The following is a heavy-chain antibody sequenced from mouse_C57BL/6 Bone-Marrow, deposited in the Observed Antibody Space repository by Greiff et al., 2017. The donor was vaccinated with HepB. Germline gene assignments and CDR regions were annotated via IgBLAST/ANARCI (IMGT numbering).Heavy chain of an antibody. V-gene: IGHV5-4*03. Sequence: EVKLVESGGGLVKPGGSLKLSCAASGFTFSSYAMSWVRQTPEKRLEWVATISDGGSYTYYPDNVKGRFTISRDNAKNNLYLQMSHLKSEDTAMYYGARRDIYYDYDGWFAYWGQGTLVTVSA. CDR1: GFTFSSYA. D-gene: IGHD2-4*01. CDR3: ARRDIYYDYDGWFAY. J-gene: IGHJ3*01. CDR2: ISDGGSYT.